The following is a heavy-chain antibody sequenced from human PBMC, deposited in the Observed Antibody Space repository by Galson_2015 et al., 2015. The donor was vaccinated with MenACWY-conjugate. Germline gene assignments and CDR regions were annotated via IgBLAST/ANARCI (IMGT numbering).Heavy chain of an antibody. Sequence: SVKVSCKASGYTFTSYGISWVRQAPGQGLEWMGWISAYNGNTNYAQKLQGRVTMTTDTSTSTAYMELRSLRSDDTAVYYCARDSRGYRMGPGWSDYGGQGTLVTVSS. D-gene: IGHD3-22*01. CDR2: ISAYNGNT. CDR3: ARDSRGYRMGPGWSDY. CDR1: GYTFTSYG. J-gene: IGHJ4*02. V-gene: IGHV1-18*01.